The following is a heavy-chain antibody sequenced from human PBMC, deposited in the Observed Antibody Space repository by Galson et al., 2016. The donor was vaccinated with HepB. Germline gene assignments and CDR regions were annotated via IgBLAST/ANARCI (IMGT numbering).Heavy chain of an antibody. Sequence: SLRLSCAASGFNFSSYGMSWVRQAPGKGLEWVAANSGSGLSTYYADSVKGRFSISRYSSKNTLSLQMNSLRAEGTAVYYCATSTSSVGYWGQGTLVTVSS. CDR1: GFNFSSYG. D-gene: IGHD6-6*01. CDR3: ATSTSSVGY. V-gene: IGHV3-23*01. J-gene: IGHJ4*02. CDR2: NSGSGLST.